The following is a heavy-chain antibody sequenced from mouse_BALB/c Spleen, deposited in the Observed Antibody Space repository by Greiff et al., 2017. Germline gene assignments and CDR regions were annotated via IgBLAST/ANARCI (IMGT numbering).Heavy chain of an antibody. CDR3: ARAGYYRSAWFAD. D-gene: IGHD2-14*01. Sequence: EVQLHQSGPELVKPGASVKISCKASGYTFTDYNMHWVKQSHGKSLEWIGYIYPYNGGTGYNQKFKSKATLTVDNSSSTAYMELRSLTSEDSAVYYWARAGYYRSAWFADGGQGTLVTVSA. J-gene: IGHJ3*01. V-gene: IGHV1S29*02. CDR2: IYPYNGGT. CDR1: GYTFTDYN.